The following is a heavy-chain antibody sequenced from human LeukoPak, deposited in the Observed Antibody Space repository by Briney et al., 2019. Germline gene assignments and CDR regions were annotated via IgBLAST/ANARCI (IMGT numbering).Heavy chain of an antibody. D-gene: IGHD3-22*01. CDR2: ISYDGSDK. V-gene: IGHV3-30*03. Sequence: GGSLRLSCAASGFTFSSYGIHWVRQAPGKGLEWVAVISYDGSDKYYADSVKGRFTISRDNSKNTLYLQMNSLRAEDTAVYYCAREMSFDSSGYFVYWGRGTLVTVSS. CDR3: AREMSFDSSGYFVY. CDR1: GFTFSSYG. J-gene: IGHJ4*02.